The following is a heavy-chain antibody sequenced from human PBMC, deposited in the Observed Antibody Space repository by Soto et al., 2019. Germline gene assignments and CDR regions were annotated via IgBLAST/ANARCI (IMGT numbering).Heavy chain of an antibody. CDR2: IYYSGGT. D-gene: IGHD5-12*01. CDR1: GGSISRGGYY. J-gene: IGHJ6*03. CDR3: ARKDSGYADYMDV. Sequence: QVQLQESGPGLVKPSQTLSLTCTVSGGSISRGGYYWSWIRQHPGKGLEWIGYIYYSGGTYYNPSLQSRVNISVDTSENQFSLRLSSVTAADTAVYYCARKDSGYADYMDVWGKGTTVTVSS. V-gene: IGHV4-31*03.